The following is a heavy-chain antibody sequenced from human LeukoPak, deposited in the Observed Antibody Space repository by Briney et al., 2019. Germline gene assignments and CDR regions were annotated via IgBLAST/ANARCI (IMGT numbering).Heavy chain of an antibody. CDR3: AKDRDSSSGSSYLDF. J-gene: IGHJ4*02. Sequence: GGSLRLSRVASGFTFSDYAMNWVRQAPGKGLEWVSTFKTNSGQVYYAESVRGRLTISRDNSKNTLYLQMNSLRAEDTAVYYCAKDRDSSSGSSYLDFWGQGTLVTVSS. D-gene: IGHD6-13*01. CDR1: GFTFSDYA. CDR2: FKTNSGQV. V-gene: IGHV3-23*01.